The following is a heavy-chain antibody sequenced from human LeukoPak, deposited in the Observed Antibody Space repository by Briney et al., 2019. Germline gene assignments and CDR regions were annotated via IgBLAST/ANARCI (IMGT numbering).Heavy chain of an antibody. CDR2: ISGSGVST. J-gene: IGHJ4*02. CDR3: AKEGCSSASCPFDF. V-gene: IGHV3-23*01. D-gene: IGHD2-2*01. CDR1: GFTFSSYV. Sequence: QAGGSLRLSCAASGFTFSSYVMSWVRQAPGKGLEWVSAISGSGVSTYYADSVKGRFTSSRDNSKNTLYLQMNSLRAEDTAVYYCAKEGCSSASCPFDFWGRGTLVTVSS.